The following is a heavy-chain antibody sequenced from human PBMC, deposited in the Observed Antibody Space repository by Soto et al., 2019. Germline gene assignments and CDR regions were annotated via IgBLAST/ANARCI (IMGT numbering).Heavy chain of an antibody. V-gene: IGHV4-30-2*01. CDR3: ARGLGYYDSSGYYYVYDAFDI. Sequence: QLQLQESGSGLVKPSQTLSLTCAVSGGSISSGGYSWSWIRQPPGKGREWIGYIYHSGSTYYNPSLKSRVTISVDRSKNQFSLKLSSVTAADTAVYYCARGLGYYDSSGYYYVYDAFDIWGQGTMVTVSS. J-gene: IGHJ3*02. CDR1: GGSISSGGYS. CDR2: IYHSGST. D-gene: IGHD3-22*01.